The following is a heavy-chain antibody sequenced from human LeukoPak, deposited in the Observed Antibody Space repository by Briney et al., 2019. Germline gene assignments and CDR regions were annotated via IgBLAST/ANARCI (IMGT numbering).Heavy chain of an antibody. CDR2: IKQDGSEK. CDR1: GFTFSSYW. V-gene: IGHV3-7*01. D-gene: IGHD2-15*01. J-gene: IGHJ6*03. CDR3: AKDSGPSGGSSLNYMDV. Sequence: GGSLRLSCAASGFTFSSYWMSWVRQAPGKGLEWVANIKQDGSEKYYVDSVKGRFTISRDNAKNSLYLQMNSLRAEDTAVYYCAKDSGPSGGSSLNYMDVWGKGTTVTISS.